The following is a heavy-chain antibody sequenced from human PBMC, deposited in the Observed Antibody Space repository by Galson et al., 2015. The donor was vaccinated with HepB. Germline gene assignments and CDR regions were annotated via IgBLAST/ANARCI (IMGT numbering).Heavy chain of an antibody. CDR3: ARVGSARLDIDY. J-gene: IGHJ4*02. D-gene: IGHD1-1*01. Sequence: SVKVSCKASGYTFTNHHMQWVRQAPGQGLEWMGIINPSDGRTTYAQKFQGRVTMTRDTSTSTVYMEVSSLKSDDTAVYYCARVGSARLDIDYWGQGTLVTVSS. V-gene: IGHV1-46*01. CDR1: GYTFTNHH. CDR2: INPSDGRT.